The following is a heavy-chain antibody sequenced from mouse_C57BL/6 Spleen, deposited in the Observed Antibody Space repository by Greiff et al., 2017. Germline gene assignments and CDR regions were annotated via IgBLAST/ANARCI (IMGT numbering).Heavy chain of an antibody. J-gene: IGHJ2*01. Sequence: EVQLQQSGPELVKPGASVKISCKASGYSFTDYNMNWVKQSNGQGLEWIGVINPNYGTTSYNQKFQGKATLTADQSSSTAYMQLNSLTSEDTAVYYCARRGAGYYCDYWGQGTTLTVSS. V-gene: IGHV1-39*01. CDR3: ARRGAGYYCDY. D-gene: IGHD4-1*01. CDR1: GYSFTDYN. CDR2: INPNYGTT.